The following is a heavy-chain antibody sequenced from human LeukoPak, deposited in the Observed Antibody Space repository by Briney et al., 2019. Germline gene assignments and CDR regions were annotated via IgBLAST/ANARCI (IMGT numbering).Heavy chain of an antibody. CDR2: IIPIFGTA. V-gene: IGHV1-69*05. D-gene: IGHD3-10*01. CDR3: ARGNSMVRGHWYFDL. Sequence: ASVKVSCKASGGTFSSYAISWVRQAPGQGLEWVGRIIPIFGTANYAQKFQGRVTITTDESTSTAYMELSSLRSEDTAVYYCARGNSMVRGHWYFDLWGRGTLVTVSS. CDR1: GGTFSSYA. J-gene: IGHJ2*01.